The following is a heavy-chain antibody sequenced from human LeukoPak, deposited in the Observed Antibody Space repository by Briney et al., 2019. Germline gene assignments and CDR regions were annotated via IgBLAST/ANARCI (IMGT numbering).Heavy chain of an antibody. CDR1: GYTFTGYY. D-gene: IGHD5-18*01. Sequence: ASVKVSCKASGYTFTGYYMHWVRRAPGQGLEWMGWINPNSGGTNYAQKFQGRVTMTRDTSISTAYMELSRLRSDDTAVYYCARDPDTAMVFGDWGQGTLVTVSS. CDR2: INPNSGGT. J-gene: IGHJ4*02. V-gene: IGHV1-2*02. CDR3: ARDPDTAMVFGD.